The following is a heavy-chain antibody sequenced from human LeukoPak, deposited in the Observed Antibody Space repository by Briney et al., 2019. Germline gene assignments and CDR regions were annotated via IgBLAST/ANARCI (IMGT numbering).Heavy chain of an antibody. V-gene: IGHV1-2*02. CDR1: GYPFTGYY. Sequence: ASVKVSCKASGYPFTGYYMHWVRQAPGQGLEWMGWINPNSGGTNYAQKFQGRVTMTRDTSISTAYMGLSRLRSDDTAVYYCAREGAAAISNYYMDVWGKGTTVTVSS. D-gene: IGHD2-2*01. CDR2: INPNSGGT. CDR3: AREGAAAISNYYMDV. J-gene: IGHJ6*03.